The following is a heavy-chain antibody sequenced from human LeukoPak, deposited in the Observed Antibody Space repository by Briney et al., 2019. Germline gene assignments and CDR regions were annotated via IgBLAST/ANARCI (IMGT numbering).Heavy chain of an antibody. Sequence: SETLSLTCAVSGYSISSGYYWGWIRQPPGKGLEWLGSIYHSGSTYYNPSLKSRVTISVDTSKNQFSLKLSSVTAADTAVYYCARSPIYDYVWGSYPPPNAFDIWGQGTMVTVSS. J-gene: IGHJ3*02. CDR2: IYHSGST. D-gene: IGHD3-16*02. V-gene: IGHV4-38-2*01. CDR3: ARSPIYDYVWGSYPPPNAFDI. CDR1: GYSISSGYY.